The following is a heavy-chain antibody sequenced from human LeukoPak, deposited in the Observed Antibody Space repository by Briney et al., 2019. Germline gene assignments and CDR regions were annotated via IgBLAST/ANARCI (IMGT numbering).Heavy chain of an antibody. V-gene: IGHV3-21*01. CDR1: GFSFSTYS. CDR2: VSGTSEYI. CDR3: ARGAFDDFWSGYWALFDY. D-gene: IGHD3-3*01. J-gene: IGHJ4*02. Sequence: GGSLRLSCAASGFSFSTYSMIWVRQAPGKGLEWVSSVSGTSEYIYYADSVRGRFTISRDNAKNTLYLQMNSLRAEDTAVYYCARGAFDDFWSGYWALFDYWGQGTLVTVSS.